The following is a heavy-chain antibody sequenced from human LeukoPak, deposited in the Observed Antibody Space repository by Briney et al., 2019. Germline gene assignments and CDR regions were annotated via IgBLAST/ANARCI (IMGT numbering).Heavy chain of an antibody. V-gene: IGHV1-46*01. CDR3: AREGAAEAKNFDY. CDR2: INLNAVTT. CDR1: GYTFTNYY. J-gene: IGHJ4*02. D-gene: IGHD6-25*01. Sequence: ASVKVSCKASGYTFTNYYIHWMRQAPGQGLEWVGIINLNAVTTRYAQKFQDRITVTRDTSTSTVYMELSSLRSEDTAVYFCAREGAAEAKNFDYWGQGTLVIVSS.